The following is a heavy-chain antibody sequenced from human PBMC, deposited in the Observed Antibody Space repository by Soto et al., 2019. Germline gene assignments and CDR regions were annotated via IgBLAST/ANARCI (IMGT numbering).Heavy chain of an antibody. D-gene: IGHD6-6*01. J-gene: IGHJ6*03. CDR1: GYTLTELS. CDR2: FDPEDGET. CDR3: ARGLKSSRYSSSSKHYYYYYMDV. V-gene: IGHV1-24*01. Sequence: ASVKVSCKVSGYTLTELSMHWVRQAPGKGLERMGGFDPEDGETIYAQKFQGRVTMTEDTSTDTAYMELSSLRSEDTAVYYCARGLKSSRYSSSSKHYYYYYMDVWGKGTTVTVSS.